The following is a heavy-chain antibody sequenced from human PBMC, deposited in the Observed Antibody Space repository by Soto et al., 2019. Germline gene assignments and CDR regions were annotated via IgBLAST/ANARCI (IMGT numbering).Heavy chain of an antibody. CDR1: GGFISSGDYY. CDR3: AREVVPATVDFYYYYIDF. D-gene: IGHD2-2*01. CDR2: IEHSGRS. J-gene: IGHJ6*03. Sequence: QVQLQESGPGLVKPSQTLSLTCTVSGGFISSGDYYWNWIRQLPGKGLEWIGYIEHSGRSFDNPSLKGRVALALDTSKNQFSLKLNSVTAADTAVYYCAREVVPATVDFYYYYIDFWGKGTTVTVSS. V-gene: IGHV4-31*03.